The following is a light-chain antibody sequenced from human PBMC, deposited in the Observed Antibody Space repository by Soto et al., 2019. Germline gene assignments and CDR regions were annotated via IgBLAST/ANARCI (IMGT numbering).Light chain of an antibody. V-gene: IGKV2-28*01. Sequence: EIVMTQSPLSLPVTPLWPAYISXSSSQSLVHSNGYNYLDWYLQKPGQSPQLLIYLGSNRASGVPDRFSGSGSGTDFTLKISRVEAEDVGVYYCMQALQAAQLTFGGGTKVDIK. J-gene: IGKJ4*01. CDR1: QSLVHSNGYNY. CDR3: MQALQAAQLT. CDR2: LGS.